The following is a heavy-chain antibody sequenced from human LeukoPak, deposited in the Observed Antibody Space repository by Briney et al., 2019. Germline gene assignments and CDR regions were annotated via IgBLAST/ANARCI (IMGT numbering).Heavy chain of an antibody. CDR1: GFTFSSYA. CDR2: ISGSGDNT. J-gene: IGHJ4*02. V-gene: IGHV3-23*01. D-gene: IGHD2-21*01. CDR3: AKAPVTTCRGAYCYPFDY. Sequence: PGGSLRLSCAASGFTFSSYAMNWVRQAPGKGLEWISSISGSGDNTYYADSVRGRFTISRDSSKNTLFLQMNRLRPEDAAVYYCAKAPVTTCRGAYCYPFDYWGQGTLVTVSS.